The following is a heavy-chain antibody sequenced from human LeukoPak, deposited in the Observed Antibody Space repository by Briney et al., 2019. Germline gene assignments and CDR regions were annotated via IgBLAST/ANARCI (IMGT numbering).Heavy chain of an antibody. J-gene: IGHJ4*02. V-gene: IGHV1-46*01. CDR1: GYTFTSYY. D-gene: IGHD5-18*01. CDR2: INPSGGST. CDR3: ARAHGLYSYGRRCYFDY. Sequence: GASVKVSCKASGYTFTSYYMHWVRQAPGQGLEWMGIINPSGGSTSYAQKFQGRVTMTRDTSTSTVYMELSSLRSEDTAVYYCARAHGLYSYGRRCYFDYWGQGTLVTVSS.